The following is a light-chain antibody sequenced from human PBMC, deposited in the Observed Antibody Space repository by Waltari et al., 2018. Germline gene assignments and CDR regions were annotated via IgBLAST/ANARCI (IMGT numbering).Light chain of an antibody. Sequence: IQMTQSPSSLSASVGDRVTITCRASQSISTYVNWYRQIPGKAPDFLIYGATILQSGVPSRFSGSGSGTHFILTISNLQPEDSASYYCQQTDTTPWTFGQGTRVEIK. J-gene: IGKJ1*01. CDR1: QSISTY. CDR2: GAT. V-gene: IGKV1-39*01. CDR3: QQTDTTPWT.